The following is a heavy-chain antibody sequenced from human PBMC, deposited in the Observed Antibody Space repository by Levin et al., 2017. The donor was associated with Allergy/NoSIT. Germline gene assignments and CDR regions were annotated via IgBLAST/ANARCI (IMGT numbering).Heavy chain of an antibody. CDR1: GFTFSSYG. J-gene: IGHJ6*03. CDR3: AKDFYPDILTGYQSMDV. CDR2: ISYDGSNK. V-gene: IGHV3-30*18. Sequence: GESLKISCAASGFTFSSYGMHWVRQAPGKGLEWVAVISYDGSNKYYADSVKGRFTISRDNSKNTLYLQMNSLRAEDTAVYYCAKDFYPDILTGYQSMDVWGKGTTVTVSS. D-gene: IGHD3-9*01.